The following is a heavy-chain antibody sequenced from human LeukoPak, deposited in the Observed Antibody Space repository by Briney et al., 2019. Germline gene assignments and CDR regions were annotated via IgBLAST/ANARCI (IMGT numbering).Heavy chain of an antibody. D-gene: IGHD6-19*01. CDR2: INSDETTT. J-gene: IGHJ4*02. CDR1: GFTFSSYW. CDR3: TRGTGYGSGWSTY. Sequence: SGGSLRLSCAASGFTFSSYWMYWVRQAPGKGLLWVSRINSDETTTTYAEYVKGRFTISRDNAKNTLYLQMSSLRAEDTAVYYCTRGTGYGSGWSTYWGQGILVTVSP. V-gene: IGHV3-74*01.